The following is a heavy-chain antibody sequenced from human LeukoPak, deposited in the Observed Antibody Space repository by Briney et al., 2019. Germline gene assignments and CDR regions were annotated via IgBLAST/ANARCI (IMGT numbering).Heavy chain of an antibody. CDR2: IYYSGST. Sequence: PSETLSPTCTVSGGSISSSSYYWGWIRQPPGKGLEWIGYIYYSGSTNYNPSLKSRVTISVDTSKNQFSLKLSSVTAADTAVYYCAGLLLQQWLVPSAGGWFDPWGQGTLVTVSS. J-gene: IGHJ5*02. CDR1: GGSISSSSYY. CDR3: AGLLLQQWLVPSAGGWFDP. V-gene: IGHV4-61*05. D-gene: IGHD6-19*01.